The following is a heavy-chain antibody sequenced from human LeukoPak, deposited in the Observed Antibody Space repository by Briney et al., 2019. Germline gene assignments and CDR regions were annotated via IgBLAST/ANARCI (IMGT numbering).Heavy chain of an antibody. J-gene: IGHJ5*02. D-gene: IGHD6-13*01. Sequence: SETLSLTCAVSGGSISSHYWSWIRQPPGKGLEWIGYIYYSGSTNYNPSLKSRVTISVDTSKNQFSLKLSSVTAADTAVYYCARKYSSSWYGDESWFDPWGQGTLVTVSS. CDR3: ARKYSSSWYGDESWFDP. CDR1: GGSISSHY. V-gene: IGHV4-59*11. CDR2: IYYSGST.